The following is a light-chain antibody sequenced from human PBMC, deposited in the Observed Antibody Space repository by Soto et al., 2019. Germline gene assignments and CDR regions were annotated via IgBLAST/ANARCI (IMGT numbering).Light chain of an antibody. V-gene: IGKV1-33*01. CDR1: QDISNY. Sequence: DIQMTQSPSSLSASVGDRVTITCQASQDISNYLNWYQQKPGKAPKLLIYDASNLETGVPSRFSGSGSGTDFNFTISSLQPEDIAKYYCQQYDKLPRTFGTGNKVDIK. J-gene: IGKJ3*01. CDR2: DAS. CDR3: QQYDKLPRT.